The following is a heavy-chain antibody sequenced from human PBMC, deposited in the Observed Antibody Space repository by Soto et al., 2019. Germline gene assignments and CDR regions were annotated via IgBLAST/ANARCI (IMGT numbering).Heavy chain of an antibody. V-gene: IGHV3-74*01. J-gene: IGHJ4*02. CDR2: INSDGTSI. Sequence: PVGSLRLSCAASGFSFSRYWMHWFRQAPGKGLVWVSRINSDGTSINYADPVKGRFTISRDNAKNTLYLEMNSLRVEDTAVYYCAGDPLPEYWGQGTLVTVSS. CDR3: AGDPLPEY. CDR1: GFSFSRYW. D-gene: IGHD2-2*01.